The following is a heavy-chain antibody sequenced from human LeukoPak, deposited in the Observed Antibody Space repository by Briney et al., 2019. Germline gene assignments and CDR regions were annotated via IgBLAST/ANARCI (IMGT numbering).Heavy chain of an antibody. J-gene: IGHJ6*02. CDR1: GYTFTSYD. Sequence: EASVKVSCKASGYTFTSYDINWVGQATGQGLEWMGWMNPNSGNTGYAQKFQGRVTMTRNTSISTAYMELSSLRSEDTAVYYCARGITIFGVVTHYYYYGMDVWGQGTTVTVSS. CDR3: ARGITIFGVVTHYYYYGMDV. D-gene: IGHD3-3*01. CDR2: MNPNSGNT. V-gene: IGHV1-8*01.